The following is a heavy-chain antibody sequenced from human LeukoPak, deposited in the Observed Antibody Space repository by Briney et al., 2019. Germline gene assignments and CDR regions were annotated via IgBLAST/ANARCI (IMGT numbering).Heavy chain of an antibody. D-gene: IGHD2-2*01. CDR2: INHSGST. CDR3: ARGRDIVVVPAAHFDY. Sequence: TSETLSLTCAVYGGSFSGYYWSWIRQPPGKGLEWIGEINHSGSTNYNPSLKSRVTISVDTSKNQFSLKLSSVTAADTAVYYCARGRDIVVVPAAHFDYWGQGTLVTVSS. V-gene: IGHV4-34*01. CDR1: GGSFSGYY. J-gene: IGHJ4*02.